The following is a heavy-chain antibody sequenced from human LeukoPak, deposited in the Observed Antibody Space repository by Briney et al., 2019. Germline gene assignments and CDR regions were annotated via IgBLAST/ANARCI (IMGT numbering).Heavy chain of an antibody. CDR3: ARDLKIRSWDYYYYGMDV. J-gene: IGHJ6*02. D-gene: IGHD6-13*01. V-gene: IGHV3-30*02. CDR1: GFTFSSYG. Sequence: GSLRLSCAASGFTFSSYGMHWVRQAPGKGLEWVAFIRYDGSNKYYADSVKGRFTISRDNAKNSLYLQMNSLRAEDTAVYYCARDLKIRSWDYYYYGMDVWGQGTTVTVSS. CDR2: IRYDGSNK.